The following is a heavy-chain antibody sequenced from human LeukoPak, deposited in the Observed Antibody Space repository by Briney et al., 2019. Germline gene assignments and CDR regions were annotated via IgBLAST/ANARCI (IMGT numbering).Heavy chain of an antibody. J-gene: IGHJ4*02. CDR3: ARVGVVRGVDY. CDR2: IYNRGST. V-gene: IGHV4-31*03. CDR1: GGSVSSGGYY. D-gene: IGHD3-3*01. Sequence: SETLSLTCTVSGGSVSSGGYYWSWIRQHPGKGLEWIGYIYNRGSTYYNPSLKRRVTIAADTSKNQFSLRLSSVTAADTAVYYCARVGVVRGVDYWGQGTLVTVSS.